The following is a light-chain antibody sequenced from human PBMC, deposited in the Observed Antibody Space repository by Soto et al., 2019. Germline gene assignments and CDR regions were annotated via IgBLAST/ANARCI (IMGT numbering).Light chain of an antibody. Sequence: SYELTQPPSVSVAPGQTARITCGGNNIGIYSVHWYQQRPGQAPVLVVYDGSDRPSRIPERFSGSNSGNTATLTIGRVEAAEEADYYCQVWDNNGGHNYVFGTGTKVTVL. CDR3: QVWDNNGGHNYV. CDR2: DGS. J-gene: IGLJ1*01. V-gene: IGLV3-21*02. CDR1: NIGIYS.